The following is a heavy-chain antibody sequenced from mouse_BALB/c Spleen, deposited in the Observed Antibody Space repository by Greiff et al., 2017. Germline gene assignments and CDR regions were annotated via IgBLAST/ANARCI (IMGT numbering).Heavy chain of an antibody. Sequence: EVKLVESGGGLVQPGGSLKLSCAASGFDFSRYWMSWVRQAPGKGLEWIGEINPDSSTINYTPSLKDKFIISRDNAKNTLFLQMGKVRSEDTALYCCSSSIVRVLFDYWGQGTSLTVSS. CDR1: GFDFSRYW. J-gene: IGHJ2*02. CDR2: INPDSSTI. V-gene: IGHV4-1*02. D-gene: IGHD2-10*02. CDR3: SSSIVRVLFDY.